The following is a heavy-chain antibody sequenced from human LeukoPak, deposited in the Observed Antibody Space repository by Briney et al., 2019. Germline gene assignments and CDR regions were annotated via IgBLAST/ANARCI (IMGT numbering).Heavy chain of an antibody. V-gene: IGHV4-39*01. D-gene: IGHD5/OR15-5a*01. CDR2: IYHSGIT. J-gene: IGHJ4*02. CDR1: GGSISSSTYF. Sequence: SETLSLTCTVSGGSISSSTYFWGWIRQPPGKGLEWIGNIYHSGITYYNHFNSSLKSRVTISIDTSKNQFSLRLTSVTAADTAVYFCATLVSTRYYFDYWGQGTLVTVSS. CDR3: ATLVSTRYYFDY.